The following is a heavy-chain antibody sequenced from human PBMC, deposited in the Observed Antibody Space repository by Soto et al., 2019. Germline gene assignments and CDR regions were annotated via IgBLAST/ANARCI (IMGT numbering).Heavy chain of an antibody. CDR1: GYTFTSYA. Sequence: ASVKVSCKASGYTFTSYAMHWVRQAHGQRLEWMGWINAGNGNTKYSQKFQGRVTITRDTSASTAYMELSSLRSEDTAVYYCARERGGLGGNDAFDIWGQGTMVTVSS. J-gene: IGHJ3*02. CDR2: INAGNGNT. CDR3: ARERGGLGGNDAFDI. V-gene: IGHV1-3*01. D-gene: IGHD3-16*01.